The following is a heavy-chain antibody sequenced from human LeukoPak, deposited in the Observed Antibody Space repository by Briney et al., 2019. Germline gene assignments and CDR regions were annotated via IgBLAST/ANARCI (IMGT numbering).Heavy chain of an antibody. Sequence: GGSLRLSCAASGFTFSSYGMHWVRQAPGKGLEWVSSISSSSSYIYYADSVKGRFTISRDNAKNSLYLQMNSLRAEDTAVYYCARSASIAAAADAWGQGTLVTVSS. J-gene: IGHJ5*02. CDR2: ISSSSSYI. V-gene: IGHV3-21*01. CDR1: GFTFSSYG. CDR3: ARSASIAAAADA. D-gene: IGHD6-13*01.